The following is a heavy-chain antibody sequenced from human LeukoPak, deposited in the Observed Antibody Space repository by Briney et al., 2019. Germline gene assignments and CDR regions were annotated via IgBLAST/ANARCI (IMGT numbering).Heavy chain of an antibody. Sequence: SETLSLTCTVSGGSISSGGSYRSWIRQHPGKGLEWLGYIYYSGSTYYNPSLKGRVPISVDTSKNQFSLKLSSVTAADTAMYYCASVKGTGTTSRSRYCDLWGRGTLVTVSS. J-gene: IGHJ2*01. D-gene: IGHD1-7*01. CDR2: IYYSGST. CDR1: GGSISSGGSY. V-gene: IGHV4-31*03. CDR3: ASVKGTGTTSRSRYCDL.